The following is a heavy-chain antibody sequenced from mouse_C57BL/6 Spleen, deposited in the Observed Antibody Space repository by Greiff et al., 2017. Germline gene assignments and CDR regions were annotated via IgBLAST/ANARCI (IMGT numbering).Heavy chain of an antibody. J-gene: IGHJ4*01. D-gene: IGHD2-4*01. CDR3: ASHSLCDFDDAIDY. CDR2: ILPGSGST. V-gene: IGHV1-9*01. Sequence: QVQLQQSGAELMKPGASVKLSCKATGYTFTGYWIEWVKQRPGHGLEWIGEILPGSGSTTYNEKLKGKATFTADTSSNTAYMQLRSLTTEDSAIDDCASHSLCDFDDAIDYWGQGTSVTVSS. CDR1: GYTFTGYW.